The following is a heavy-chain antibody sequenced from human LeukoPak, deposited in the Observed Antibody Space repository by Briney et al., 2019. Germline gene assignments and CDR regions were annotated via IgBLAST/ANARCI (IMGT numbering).Heavy chain of an antibody. V-gene: IGHV1-8*01. CDR1: GYTFTNYD. J-gene: IGHJ3*02. D-gene: IGHD5-24*01. CDR2: MNPNNGNT. CDR3: KMAKAGNAFDI. Sequence: GASVKVSCKASGYTFTNYDINWVRQATGQGLEWMGWMNPNNGNTGYAQKFQGRVTMARNTSITTAYMELSSLRSEDTAMYYCKMAKAGNAFDIWGQGTMVIVSS.